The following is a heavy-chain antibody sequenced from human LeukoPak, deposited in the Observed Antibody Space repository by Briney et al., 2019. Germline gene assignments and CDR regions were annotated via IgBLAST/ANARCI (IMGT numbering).Heavy chain of an antibody. Sequence: GGSLRLSCAASGFTFDDYAMHWIRQAPGKGLEWVSLFSWDGGSSYYADSVKGRFTISRDNSKNSLYLQMNSLRAEDTALYYCAKDRADSGSYSYFDYWGQGTLVTVSS. CDR3: AKDRADSGSYSYFDY. CDR1: GFTFDDYA. V-gene: IGHV3-43D*03. D-gene: IGHD1-26*01. J-gene: IGHJ4*02. CDR2: FSWDGGSS.